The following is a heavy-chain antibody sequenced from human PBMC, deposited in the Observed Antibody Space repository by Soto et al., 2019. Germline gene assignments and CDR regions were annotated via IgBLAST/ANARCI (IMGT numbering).Heavy chain of an antibody. D-gene: IGHD1-1*01. CDR2: INHVGGT. CDR3: VRILDQLPSSVLWLDP. Sequence: SETLSLTCAVYGGFLSESYWTWIRQPPGKGLEWIGEINHVGGTNYNPSLKSRVTMSVDTSQNQFSLRLISVTAADTAMYFCVRILDQLPSSVLWLDPWGQGTPVTVSS. CDR1: GGFLSESY. V-gene: IGHV4-34*01. J-gene: IGHJ5*02.